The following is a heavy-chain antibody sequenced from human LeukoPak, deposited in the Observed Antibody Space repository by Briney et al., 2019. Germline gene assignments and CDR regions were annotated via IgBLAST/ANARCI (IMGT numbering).Heavy chain of an antibody. CDR3: ARGLERRGGRVDY. J-gene: IGHJ4*02. D-gene: IGHD1-1*01. V-gene: IGHV3-30-3*01. CDR2: ISYDGSNK. CDR1: GFTFSSYA. Sequence: GGSLRLSCAASGFTFSSYAMHWVRQAPGKGLEWVAVISYDGSNKYYADSVKGRFTISRDNSKNTLYLQMNSLRAEDTAVYYCARGLERRGGRVDYWGQGTLVTVSS.